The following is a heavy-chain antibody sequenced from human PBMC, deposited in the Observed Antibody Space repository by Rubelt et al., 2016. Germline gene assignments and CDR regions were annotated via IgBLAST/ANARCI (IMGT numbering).Heavy chain of an antibody. CDR1: GGTFSSYA. D-gene: IGHD4-17*01. V-gene: IGHV1-18*01. CDR3: ARGRDVSRRTTVTTVGGRLDL. Sequence: KKPGSSVKVSCKASGGTFSSYAISWVRQAPGQGLEWMGWISAYNGATDYAQKFQGRVTMTRDTSTSTVYMELSSLRSEDTAVYYCARGRDVSRRTTVTTVGGRLDLWGRGTLVTVSS. J-gene: IGHJ2*01. CDR2: ISAYNGAT.